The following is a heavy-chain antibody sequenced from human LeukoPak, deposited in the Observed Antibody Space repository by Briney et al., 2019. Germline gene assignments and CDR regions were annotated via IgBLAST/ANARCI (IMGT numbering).Heavy chain of an antibody. J-gene: IGHJ3*01. V-gene: IGHV3-7*03. Sequence: GGSLRLSCAVSGFTFSGFWMSWSRQAPGKGPEWVASINSDGSEGYYADVVKGRFTISRGNAKNSLYLQINSLRAEDTAVYYCARSSYSSSSSVWGQGTMVTVSS. D-gene: IGHD6-6*01. CDR2: INSDGSEG. CDR3: ARSSYSSSSSV. CDR1: GFTFSGFW.